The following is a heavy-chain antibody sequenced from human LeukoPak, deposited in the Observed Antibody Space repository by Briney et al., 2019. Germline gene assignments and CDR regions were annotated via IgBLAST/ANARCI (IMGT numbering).Heavy chain of an antibody. D-gene: IGHD1-26*01. CDR1: GFTISSYA. CDR3: AKYGLSVGATIYYYYMDV. V-gene: IGHV3-23*01. J-gene: IGHJ6*03. Sequence: GGSLRLSCAASGFTISSYAMSWVRQAPGKGLEWVSAISGSGGSTYYADSVKGRFTISRDNSKNTLYLQMNSLRAEDTAVYYCAKYGLSVGATIYYYYMDVWGKGTTVTVSS. CDR2: ISGSGGST.